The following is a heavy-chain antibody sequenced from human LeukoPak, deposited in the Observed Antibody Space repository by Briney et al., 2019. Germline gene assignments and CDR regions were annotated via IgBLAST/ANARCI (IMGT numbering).Heavy chain of an antibody. CDR3: ARSCAELDWDSCYYYGMDV. V-gene: IGHV4-59*12. CDR2: IYYSGST. CDR1: GGSISSYY. Sequence: PSETLSLTCTVSGGSISSYYWSWIRQPPGKGLEWIGYIYYSGSTNYNPSLKSRVTISVDKSKNQFSLKLSSVTAADTAVYYCARSCAELDWDSCYYYGMDVWGQGTTVTVSS. J-gene: IGHJ6*02. D-gene: IGHD2-21*01.